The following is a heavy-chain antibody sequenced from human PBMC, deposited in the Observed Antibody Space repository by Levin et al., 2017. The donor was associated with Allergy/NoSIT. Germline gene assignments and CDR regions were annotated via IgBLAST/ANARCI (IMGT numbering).Heavy chain of an antibody. CDR1: GGSFSGYY. CDR3: ARGVTAAGTSVLSY. V-gene: IGHV4-34*01. Sequence: KPSETLSLTCAVYGGSFSGYYWSWIRQPPGKGLEWIGEINHSGSTNYNPSLKSRVTISVDTSKNQFSLKLSSVTAADTAVYYCARGVTAAGTSVLSYWGQGTLVTVSS. D-gene: IGHD6-13*01. J-gene: IGHJ4*02. CDR2: INHSGST.